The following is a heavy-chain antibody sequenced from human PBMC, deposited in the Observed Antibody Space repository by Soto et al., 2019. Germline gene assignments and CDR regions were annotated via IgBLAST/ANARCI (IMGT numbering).Heavy chain of an antibody. D-gene: IGHD4-17*01. CDR3: ATQSATVTFGAFDI. V-gene: IGHV1-8*01. CDR1: GYTFTSYD. CDR2: MNPNSGNT. Sequence: QVQLVQSGAEVKKPGASVKVSCKASGYTFTSYDINWVRQATGQGLEWLGWMNPNSGNTGYAQKFQGRVTMTRNTSISTAYMELSSLRSEDTAVYFCATQSATVTFGAFDIWGQGTMVTVSS. J-gene: IGHJ3*02.